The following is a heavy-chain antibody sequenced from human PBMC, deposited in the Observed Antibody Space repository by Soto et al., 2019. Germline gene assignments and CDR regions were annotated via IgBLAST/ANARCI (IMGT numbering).Heavy chain of an antibody. V-gene: IGHV3-48*02. D-gene: IGHD2-8*02. Sequence: EVQLVESGGGLVQPGGSLRLSCAASGFTFSSYSMNWVRQAPGKGLEWVSYISSSSSTIYYADSVKGRFTISRDNAKNSLYLQMNSLRDEDTAVYYCARAGGVKYYYYGMDVWGQGTTVTVSS. CDR3: ARAGGVKYYYYGMDV. CDR1: GFTFSSYS. J-gene: IGHJ6*02. CDR2: ISSSSSTI.